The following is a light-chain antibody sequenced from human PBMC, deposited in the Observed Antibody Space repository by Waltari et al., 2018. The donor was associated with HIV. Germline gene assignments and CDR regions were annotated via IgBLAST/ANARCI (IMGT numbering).Light chain of an antibody. J-gene: IGLJ1*01. CDR1: SSDVGAYEY. CDR3: ASFTNGRLNV. Sequence: QSALTQPASVSGSPGQSITISCTGTSSDVGAYEYVSWYQQHPGKVPKPLIYDVYNRPSRISNRFSGSKSGNTASLTISGLQAEDEAAYYCASFTNGRLNVFGTGTKVAVL. CDR2: DVY. V-gene: IGLV2-14*03.